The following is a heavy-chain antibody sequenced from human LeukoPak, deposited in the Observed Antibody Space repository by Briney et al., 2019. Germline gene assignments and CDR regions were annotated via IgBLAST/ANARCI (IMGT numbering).Heavy chain of an antibody. D-gene: IGHD3-10*01. CDR3: AKRASGSGTSLYYFDY. J-gene: IGHJ4*02. CDR1: GFTFSSYA. Sequence: GGSLRLSCAASGFTFSSYAMSWVRQAPGKGLEWVSVISNSAGSTFYADSVKGRFTISRDNSKNTLYLQMNSLRAEDTAVYYCAKRASGSGTSLYYFDYWGQGTLVAVSS. V-gene: IGHV3-23*01. CDR2: ISNSAGST.